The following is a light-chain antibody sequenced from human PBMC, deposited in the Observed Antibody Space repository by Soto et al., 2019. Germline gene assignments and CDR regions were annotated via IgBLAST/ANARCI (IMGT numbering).Light chain of an antibody. V-gene: IGKV1-5*01. J-gene: IGKJ1*01. CDR3: QQYENYWT. CDR2: DAS. CDR1: QSISSW. Sequence: DIQITQSPSTLSATARDRVTITCRASQSISSWLAWYQHKPGKAPKLLIYDASNLDSGVPSRFSGSGSGTEFSLTISNLQPDDCATYYCQQYENYWTFGQGTKVDNK.